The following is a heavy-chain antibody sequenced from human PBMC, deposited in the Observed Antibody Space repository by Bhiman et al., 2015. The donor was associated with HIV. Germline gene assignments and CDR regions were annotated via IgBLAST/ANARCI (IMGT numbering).Heavy chain of an antibody. V-gene: IGHV3-23*01. CDR3: ARQLRLGELSFDY. J-gene: IGHJ4*02. CDR2: ISGSGGST. D-gene: IGHD3-16*02. Sequence: EVQLLESGGGLVQPGGSLRLSCAASGFTFSSYAMSWVRQAPGKGLEWVSAISGSGGSTYYADSVKGRFTISRDNAKHSLYLQMNSLRAEDTAVYYCARQLRLGELSFDYWGQGTLVTVSS. CDR1: GFTFSSYA.